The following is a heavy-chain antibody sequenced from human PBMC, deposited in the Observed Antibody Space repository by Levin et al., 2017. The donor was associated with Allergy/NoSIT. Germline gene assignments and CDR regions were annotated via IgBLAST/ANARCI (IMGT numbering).Heavy chain of an antibody. V-gene: IGHV4-4*02. Sequence: GSLRLSCAVSGGSISSSNWWSWVRQPPGKGLEWIGEIYHSGSTNYNPSLKSRVTISVDKSKNQFSLKLSSVTAADTAVYYCARARNYYDYVWGSYRSTEFDYWGQGTLVTVSS. J-gene: IGHJ4*02. CDR3: ARARNYYDYVWGSYRSTEFDY. D-gene: IGHD3-16*02. CDR1: GGSISSSNW. CDR2: IYHSGST.